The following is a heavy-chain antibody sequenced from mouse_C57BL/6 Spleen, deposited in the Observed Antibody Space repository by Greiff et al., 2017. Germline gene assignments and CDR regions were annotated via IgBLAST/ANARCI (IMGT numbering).Heavy chain of an antibody. J-gene: IGHJ4*01. CDR2: FYTGDGAT. CDR1: GYAFSSYW. D-gene: IGHD3-2*02. CDR3: ARQLRPSYAMDY. Sequence: QVQLLQSGAELVKPGASVKISCKASGYAFSSYWMNWVKQRPGKGLEWIGQFYTGDGATNYNGKFKGKATLTADKSSSTAYMQLRSLASEDSAVYFCARQLRPSYAMDYGGQGTSVTVSS. V-gene: IGHV1-80*01.